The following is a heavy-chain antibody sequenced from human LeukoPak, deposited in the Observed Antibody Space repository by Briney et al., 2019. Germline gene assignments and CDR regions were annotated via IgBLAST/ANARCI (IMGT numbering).Heavy chain of an antibody. J-gene: IGHJ4*02. D-gene: IGHD3-22*01. Sequence: GGSLRLSCAASGFTFSSYGMHWVRQAPGKGLEWVAVIWYDGSNKYYADSVKGRFTISRDNSKNTLYLQMNSLRAEDTAVYYRARVAYDSSGYSDYWGQGTLVTVSS. CDR1: GFTFSSYG. V-gene: IGHV3-33*01. CDR2: IWYDGSNK. CDR3: ARVAYDSSGYSDY.